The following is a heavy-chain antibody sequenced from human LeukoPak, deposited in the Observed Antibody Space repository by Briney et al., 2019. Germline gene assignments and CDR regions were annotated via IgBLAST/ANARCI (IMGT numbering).Heavy chain of an antibody. CDR3: TTIKRGDIFGYFDF. Sequence: PSETLSLTCTVSGGSMTTHHWNWIRQTPGKGLEWIGYVFDSGRTKVNPSLTSRVTLSTDTSKNQLSLRLSSVTAADTAVYYCTTIKRGDIFGYFDFWGQGILVTVS. V-gene: IGHV4-59*11. CDR2: VFDSGRT. J-gene: IGHJ4*02. CDR1: GGSMTTHH. D-gene: IGHD5-18*01.